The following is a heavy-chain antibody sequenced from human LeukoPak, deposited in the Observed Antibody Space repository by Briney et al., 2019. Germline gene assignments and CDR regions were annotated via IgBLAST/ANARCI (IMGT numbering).Heavy chain of an antibody. CDR3: ARAIKAVAGTFHRDYYFDY. Sequence: GGSLRLSCAASGFTFSSYGMHWVRQAPGKGLEWVAVISYDGSNKYYADSVKGRFTISRDNSKNTLYLQMNSLRAEDTAVYYCARAIKAVAGTFHRDYYFDYWGQGTLVTVSS. J-gene: IGHJ4*02. V-gene: IGHV3-30*19. CDR1: GFTFSSYG. CDR2: ISYDGSNK. D-gene: IGHD6-19*01.